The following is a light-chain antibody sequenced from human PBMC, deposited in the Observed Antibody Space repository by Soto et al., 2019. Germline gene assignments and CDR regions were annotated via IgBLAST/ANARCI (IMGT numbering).Light chain of an antibody. CDR3: SSYTSSSTLGF. Sequence: QSVLTQPASVSGSPGQSVTISCTGSSSDDGGYNYVSWYQQHPGKAPKLMIYDVSNRPSGVSNRFSGSKSGNTASLTISGLQAEDEADYYCSSYTSSSTLGFFGTGTKVTVL. CDR2: DVS. CDR1: SSDDGGYNY. V-gene: IGLV2-14*01. J-gene: IGLJ1*01.